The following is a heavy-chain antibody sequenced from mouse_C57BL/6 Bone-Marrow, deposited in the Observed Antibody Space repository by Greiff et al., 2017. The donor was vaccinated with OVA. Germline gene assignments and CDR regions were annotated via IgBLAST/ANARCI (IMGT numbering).Heavy chain of an antibody. CDR2: INPSSGYT. V-gene: IGHV1-7*01. J-gene: IGHJ4*01. CDR3: ARNSNYEGYAMDY. D-gene: IGHD2-5*01. Sequence: QVQLQQSGAELAKPGASVKLSCKASGYTFTSYWMHWVNQRPGQGLEWIGYINPSSGYTKYNQKFKDKATLTADKSSSTAYMQLSSLTYEDSAVYYCARNSNYEGYAMDYWGQGTSVTVSS. CDR1: GYTFTSYW.